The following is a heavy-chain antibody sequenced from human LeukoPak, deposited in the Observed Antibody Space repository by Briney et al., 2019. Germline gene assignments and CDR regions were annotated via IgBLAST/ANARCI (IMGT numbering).Heavy chain of an antibody. CDR3: ARDQGYCGGASCHKYFDY. CDR1: GFTFSSYW. J-gene: IGHJ4*02. D-gene: IGHD2-15*01. V-gene: IGHV3-48*02. Sequence: GGSLRLSCAASGFTFSSYWMNWARQAPGKGLEWVSYISSTSSSIYYADSVRGRFTISRDNAKNSLYLQMNSLRDEDTAVYYCARDQGYCGGASCHKYFDYWGQGTLVTVSS. CDR2: ISSTSSSI.